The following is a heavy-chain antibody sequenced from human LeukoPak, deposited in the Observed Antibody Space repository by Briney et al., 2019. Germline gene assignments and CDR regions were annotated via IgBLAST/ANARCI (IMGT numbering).Heavy chain of an antibody. CDR3: SKGLPAVDY. CDR1: GYTFTSYD. V-gene: IGHV1-8*01. J-gene: IGHJ4*02. D-gene: IGHD2-2*01. Sequence: GASVKVSCKASGYTFTSYDINWVRQATGQGLEWMGGMNPNSGNTGYAQKFQGRVTMTRNTSISQASMELSSLSSEGRPVDCCSKGLPAVDYWGQGTLVTVSS. CDR2: MNPNSGNT.